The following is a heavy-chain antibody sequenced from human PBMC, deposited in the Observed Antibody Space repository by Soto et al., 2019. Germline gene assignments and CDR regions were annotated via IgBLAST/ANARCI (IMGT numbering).Heavy chain of an antibody. V-gene: IGHV1-3*01. CDR1: GYSFTSYS. CDR2: INAGNGNT. D-gene: IGHD2-15*01. Sequence: ASVKVSCKASGYSFTSYSVHWVRQAPGQSLEWMGWINAGNGNTKYSQKFQGRVTITRDTSASTAYLELSSLRSGDTAVYYCARGFLGIVVVVAATRFDYWGQGTLVTVSS. CDR3: ARGFLGIVVVVAATRFDY. J-gene: IGHJ4*02.